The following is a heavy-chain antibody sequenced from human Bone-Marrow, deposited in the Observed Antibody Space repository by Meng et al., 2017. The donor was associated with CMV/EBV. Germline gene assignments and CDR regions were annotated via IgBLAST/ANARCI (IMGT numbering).Heavy chain of an antibody. Sequence: GESLKISCAASGFTFRTYWMHWVRQVPGKGLVWVSRVNSDATSTSYADSVKGRFTISRDNAKNTLFLQMTSLRVEDTAVYYCARGGGTTTGTTSYYYGMDVWGRGTTVTVSS. J-gene: IGHJ6*02. D-gene: IGHD1-1*01. V-gene: IGHV3-74*01. CDR2: VNSDATST. CDR3: ARGGGTTTGTTSYYYGMDV. CDR1: GFTFRTYW.